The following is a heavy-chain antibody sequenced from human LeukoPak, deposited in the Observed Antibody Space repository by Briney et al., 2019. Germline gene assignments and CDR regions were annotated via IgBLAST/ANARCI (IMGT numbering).Heavy chain of an antibody. CDR1: GFTVSSNY. CDR3: ARGLHYGSGSYGD. CDR2: IYSGGST. D-gene: IGHD3-10*01. V-gene: IGHV3-53*01. Sequence: GGSLRLSCAASGFTVSSNYMSWVRQAPGKGLEWVSVIYSGGSTYYADSVKGRFTISRDNSKNTLYLQVNSLRAEDTAVYYCARGLHYGSGSYGDWGQGTLVTVSS. J-gene: IGHJ4*02.